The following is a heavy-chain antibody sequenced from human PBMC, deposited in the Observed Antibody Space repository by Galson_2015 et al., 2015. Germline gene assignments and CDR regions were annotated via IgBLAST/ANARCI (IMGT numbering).Heavy chain of an antibody. V-gene: IGHV3-9*01. CDR2: ISWNSGSI. CDR3: AKSMTGYYGAPGY. Sequence: SLRLSCAASGFTFDDYAMHWVRQAPGKGLEWVSGISWNSGSIGYADSVKGRFTISRDNAKNSLYLQMNSLRAEDTALYYCAKSMTGYYGAPGYWGQGTLVTVSS. CDR1: GFTFDDYA. J-gene: IGHJ4*02. D-gene: IGHD3-9*01.